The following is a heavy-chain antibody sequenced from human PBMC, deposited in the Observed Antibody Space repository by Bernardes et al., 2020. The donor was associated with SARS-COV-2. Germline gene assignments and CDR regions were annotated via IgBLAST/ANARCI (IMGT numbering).Heavy chain of an antibody. V-gene: IGHV3-30-3*01. J-gene: IGHJ4*02. CDR2: ISYDGSNK. CDR3: ARENFVVVGALDRGPFDY. CDR1: GFTFSSYA. D-gene: IGHD1-26*01. Sequence: GGSLRLSCAASGFTFSSYAMHWVRQAPGKGLEGWAVISYDGSNKYYADSVKGRFTISRDNSKNTLYLQMNSLRAEDTAVYYCARENFVVVGALDRGPFDYWGQGTLVTVSS.